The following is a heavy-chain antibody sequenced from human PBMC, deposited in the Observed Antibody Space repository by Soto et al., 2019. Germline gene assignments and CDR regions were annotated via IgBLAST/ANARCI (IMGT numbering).Heavy chain of an antibody. CDR1: GFSLTTSGVG. J-gene: IGHJ3*01. D-gene: IGHD6-6*01. V-gene: IGHV2-5*01. CDR2: IYWSGDE. CDR3: ARGIATRPVFAFDV. Sequence: SGPTLVNPPQTLPLTCSFSGFSLTTSGVGVGWVRQPPGKALEWLAHIYWSGDEHYRPSLKSRLSITKDASKNQVVLTMTNMDPVDTATYYCARGIATRPVFAFDVWGQGTMVTVSS.